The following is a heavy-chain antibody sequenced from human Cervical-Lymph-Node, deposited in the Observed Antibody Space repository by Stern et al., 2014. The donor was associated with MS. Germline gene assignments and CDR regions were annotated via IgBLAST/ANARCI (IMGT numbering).Heavy chain of an antibody. D-gene: IGHD4-11*01. CDR2: IYWDDDK. CDR1: GFSLSTTEVG. J-gene: IGHJ1*01. CDR3: VHRLGGSNYFFGYVQY. Sequence: QITLKESGPTLVKPTQTLTLTCTFSGFSLSTTEVGVGWIRQPPGKAPEWLAFIYWDDDKRYNPSLATRLTVTKDTSKTQVVLTMTNMDPVDTAIYYCVHRLGGSNYFFGYVQYWGQGTLVTVSS. V-gene: IGHV2-5*02.